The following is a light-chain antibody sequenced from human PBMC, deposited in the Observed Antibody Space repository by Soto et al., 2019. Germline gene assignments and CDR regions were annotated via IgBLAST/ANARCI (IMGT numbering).Light chain of an antibody. J-gene: IGLJ3*02. V-gene: IGLV2-14*01. Sequence: QSALTQPASVSGPPGQSITISCTGTSSDVGAYNYVSWYQQHPGKAPKLIIYEVTNRPSGVSSRFSGSKSGDTASLTISGLQAEDEADYYCSSYTRSSRPVFGVGTKLTVL. CDR3: SSYTRSSRPV. CDR1: SSDVGAYNY. CDR2: EVT.